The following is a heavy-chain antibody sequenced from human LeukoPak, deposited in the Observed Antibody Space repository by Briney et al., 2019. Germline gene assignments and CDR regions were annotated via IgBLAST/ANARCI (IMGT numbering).Heavy chain of an antibody. D-gene: IGHD2-2*01. Sequence: GGSLRLSCAASGFTFSSYAMSWVRQAPGKGLEWVSDISGGGGSTYYADSVKGRFTISRDNSKDTLYLQLNSLRAEDTAVYYCAKALFVVVPAASSWGQGTLVTVSS. CDR2: ISGGGGST. J-gene: IGHJ5*02. CDR3: AKALFVVVPAASS. CDR1: GFTFSSYA. V-gene: IGHV3-23*01.